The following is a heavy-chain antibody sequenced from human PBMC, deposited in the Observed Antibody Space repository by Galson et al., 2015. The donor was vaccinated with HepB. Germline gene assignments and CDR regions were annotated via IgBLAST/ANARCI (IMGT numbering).Heavy chain of an antibody. CDR1: GFTFSSYT. D-gene: IGHD1-26*01. V-gene: IGHV3-48*02. J-gene: IGHJ4*02. CDR2: ISGSYTI. CDR3: ARRNSGNSFDY. Sequence: LRLSCAASGFTFSSYTMNWVRQAPGKGLEWVSSISGSYTIYYADSVKGRFTISRDNAKNSLYLQMNSLRDEDTAVYYCARRNSGNSFDYWGRGTLVTVSS.